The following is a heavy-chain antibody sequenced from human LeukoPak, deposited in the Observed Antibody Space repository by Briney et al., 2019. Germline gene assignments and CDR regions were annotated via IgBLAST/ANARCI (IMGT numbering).Heavy chain of an antibody. D-gene: IGHD3-10*01. Sequence: SETLSLTCTVSGGSIGSTIYYWGWIRQPPGKGLEWIGSIYYRGSTYYNPSLKSRVAISVDTSKNQFSLKLSSVTAADTAVYYCARLTKNDSGSFRFGKKKRGYMDVWGKGTTVTISS. CDR3: ARLTKNDSGSFRFGKKKRGYMDV. CDR2: IYYRGST. V-gene: IGHV4-39*07. J-gene: IGHJ6*03. CDR1: GGSIGSTIYY.